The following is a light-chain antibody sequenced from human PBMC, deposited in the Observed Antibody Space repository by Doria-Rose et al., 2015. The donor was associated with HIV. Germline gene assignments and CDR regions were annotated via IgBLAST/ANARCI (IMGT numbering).Light chain of an antibody. V-gene: IGKV3-15*01. Sequence: EIVLTQSPETLSVSPGESATLSCRASQSVSADLAWYQHKPDQAPRLLIWGASTRATGIPARFSGSGSGTEFTLTISSLQSEDFAIYFCHQYNNWPTFGQGTRLDIK. CDR1: QSVSAD. CDR3: HQYNNWPT. CDR2: GAS. J-gene: IGKJ5*01.